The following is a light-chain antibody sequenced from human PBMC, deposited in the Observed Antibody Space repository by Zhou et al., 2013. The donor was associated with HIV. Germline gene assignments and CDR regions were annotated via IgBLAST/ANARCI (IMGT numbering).Light chain of an antibody. CDR3: QKYNSAPWT. J-gene: IGKJ1*01. CDR1: QDISNS. CDR2: GAS. V-gene: IGKV1-27*01. Sequence: DIQMTQSPSSLSASVGDRATITCRASQDISNSLAWYQQKPGKVPKVLIYGASTLQPGVPSRFSGRRSGTDFTLTISSLQPDDVSTYYCQKYNSAPWTFGQGTKVEIK.